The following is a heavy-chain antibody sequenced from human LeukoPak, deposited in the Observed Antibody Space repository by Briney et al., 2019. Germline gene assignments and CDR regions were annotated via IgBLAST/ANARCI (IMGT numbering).Heavy chain of an antibody. V-gene: IGHV6-1*01. J-gene: IGHJ4*02. D-gene: IGHD6-19*01. Sequence: SQTLSLTCAVSGDSFSSNSAAWDWLRQSPSRGLESLGWTYYRYKWYNDYAVSVKSRITINPDTSKNQFSLQLNSVTPEDTAVYYCARAPSGWYYGFDYWGQGTLVTVSS. CDR2: TYYRYKWYN. CDR3: ARAPSGWYYGFDY. CDR1: GDSFSSNSAA.